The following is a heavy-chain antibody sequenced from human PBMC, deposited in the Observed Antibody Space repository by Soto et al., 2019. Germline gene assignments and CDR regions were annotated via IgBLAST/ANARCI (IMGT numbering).Heavy chain of an antibody. V-gene: IGHV1-69*04. CDR2: IIPILGIA. D-gene: IGHD3-22*01. CDR3: ARDHGSSGYVVDYGMDV. Sequence: ASVKVSCKASGGTFSSYTISWVRQAPGQGLEWMGRIIPILGIANYAQKFQGRVTITADKSTSTAYMELSSLRSEDTAVYYCARDHGSSGYVVDYGMDVWVQGTTVTVSS. CDR1: GGTFSSYT. J-gene: IGHJ6*02.